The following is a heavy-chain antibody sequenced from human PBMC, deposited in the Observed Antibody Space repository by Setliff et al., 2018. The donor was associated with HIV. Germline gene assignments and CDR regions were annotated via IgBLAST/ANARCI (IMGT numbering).Heavy chain of an antibody. CDR2: IYYSGST. J-gene: IGHJ4*02. V-gene: IGHV4-59*11. CDR3: AKGLDYVDSSGYSYFRL. CDR1: GGSISSHY. D-gene: IGHD3-22*01. Sequence: PSETLSLTCTVSGGSISSHYWSWIRQPPGKGLEWIGYIYYSGSTNYNPSLKSRVTISVDTSKNQFSLTLISVTAADTAIYYCAKGLDYVDSSGYSYFRLWGQGTQVTVSS.